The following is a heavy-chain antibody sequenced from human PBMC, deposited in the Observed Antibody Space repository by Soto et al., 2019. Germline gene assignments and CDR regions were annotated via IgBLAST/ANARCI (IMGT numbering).Heavy chain of an antibody. CDR1: GDSVSSNSAA. J-gene: IGHJ6*02. Sequence: KQSQTLSLTCAISGDSVSSNSAAWNWIRQSPSRGLEWLGRTYYRSKWYNDYAVSVKSRITINPDTSKNQFSLQLNSVTPEDTAVYYCAKQIDRQQLGYYYYGMDVWGQGTTVTVSS. CDR2: TYYRSKWYN. V-gene: IGHV6-1*01. CDR3: AKQIDRQQLGYYYYGMDV. D-gene: IGHD6-13*01.